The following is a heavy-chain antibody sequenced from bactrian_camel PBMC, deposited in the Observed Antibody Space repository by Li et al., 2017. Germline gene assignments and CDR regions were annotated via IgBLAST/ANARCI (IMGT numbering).Heavy chain of an antibody. D-gene: IGHD1*01. V-gene: IGHV3S26*01. CDR2: LGWDNQ. J-gene: IGHJ6*01. CDR1: GDTVTKYC. CDR3: AADTRDICTLGNPGDFRY. Sequence: HVQLVESGGGSVQRGGSLRLSCSVSGDTVTKYCMAWFRQVPGKEREAIASLGWDNQRYAESVKGRFAIYLESPASTLYLETHNLEVDDTAMYFCAADTRDICTLGNPGDFRYWARGPRSPSP.